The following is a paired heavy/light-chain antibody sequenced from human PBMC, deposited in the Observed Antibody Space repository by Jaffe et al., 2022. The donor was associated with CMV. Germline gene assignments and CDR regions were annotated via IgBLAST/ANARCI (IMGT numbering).Heavy chain of an antibody. D-gene: IGHD2-21*02. CDR3: ARHGASYTDFPSDY. CDR1: GDSISRYY. J-gene: IGHJ4*02. CDR2: IYYSGST. V-gene: IGHV4-59*08. Sequence: QVQLQETGPGLVKPAETLSLTCTVSGDSISRYYWSWIRQPPGKGLEWIGYIYYSGSTNYNPSLKSRVNISMDMPKNQFSLRLSSVTAADTAVYYCARHGASYTDFPSDYWGQGILVTVSS.
Light chain of an antibody. CDR2: WAS. CDR3: HQYYGLPYT. CDR1: QSVLPSSDNRNY. Sequence: DIVMTQSPGSLAVSLGERATINCKASQSVLPSSDNRNYLAWYQQKSGQPPKLLIFWASTRESGVPDRFSGSGSGTEFTLTISSLQAEDVAVYYCHQYYGLPYTFGQGTKLEIK. V-gene: IGKV4-1*01. J-gene: IGKJ2*01.